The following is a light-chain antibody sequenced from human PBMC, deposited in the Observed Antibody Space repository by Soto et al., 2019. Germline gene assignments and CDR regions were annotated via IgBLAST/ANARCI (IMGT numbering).Light chain of an antibody. V-gene: IGKV1-8*01. Sequence: AIRMTQSPSSFSASTGDRATITCRASQGISSYLAWYQQKPGKAPKLLIYAASTFQSGVPSRFSGSGSGTDFTLTISCLQSEDFATYYCQQYYSYPRTFGGGTKVEIK. CDR1: QGISSY. CDR2: AAS. CDR3: QQYYSYPRT. J-gene: IGKJ4*01.